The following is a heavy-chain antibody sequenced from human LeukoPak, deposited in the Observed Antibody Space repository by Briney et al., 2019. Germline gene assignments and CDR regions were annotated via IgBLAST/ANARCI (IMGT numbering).Heavy chain of an antibody. V-gene: IGHV3-23*01. CDR2: IGGSDSGT. CDR3: VKQWSLAAAGTFDF. J-gene: IGHJ4*02. CDR1: GFDFSNYA. D-gene: IGHD6-13*01. Sequence: PGGSLRLSCAASGFDFSNYAMAWVRQAPGKGLEWMSAIGGSDSGTFYRDSVKGRFSISRDNSNNRLYLEMNRLRAEDTAVYYCVKQWSLAAAGTFDFWGQGTLVTVSS.